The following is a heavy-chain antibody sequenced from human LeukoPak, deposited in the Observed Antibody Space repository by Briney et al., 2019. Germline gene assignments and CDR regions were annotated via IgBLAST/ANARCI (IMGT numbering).Heavy chain of an antibody. Sequence: SQTLSLTCAISGDSVSSNSAAWNWIRQSPSRGLEWLGRTYYRSKWYNDYAVSVKSRITINPDTSRNQFSLQLNSVTPEDTAVYYCARGERHSGSYLFDYWGQGTLVTVSS. CDR2: TYYRSKWYN. CDR3: ARGERHSGSYLFDY. D-gene: IGHD1-26*01. J-gene: IGHJ4*02. V-gene: IGHV6-1*01. CDR1: GDSVSSNSAA.